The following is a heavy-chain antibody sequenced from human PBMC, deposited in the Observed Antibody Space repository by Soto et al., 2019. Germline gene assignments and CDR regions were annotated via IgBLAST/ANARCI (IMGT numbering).Heavy chain of an antibody. J-gene: IGHJ6*02. D-gene: IGHD6-13*01. CDR1: GFSLSTSGVG. Sequence: QITLKESGPTLVKPTQTLTLTCTFSGFSLSTSGVGVGWIRQPPGKALEWLALIYWDDDKRYSPSLKSRLTITPGTSRHQVCLTMSTTTPADPATYLRAPIASSCWYGYSYRYYGMDVWGHGTTVTVAS. CDR3: APIASSCWYGYSYRYYGMDV. V-gene: IGHV2-5*02. CDR2: IYWDDDK.